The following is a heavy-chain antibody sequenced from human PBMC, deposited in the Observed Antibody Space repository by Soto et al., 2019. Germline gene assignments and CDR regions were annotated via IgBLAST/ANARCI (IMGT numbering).Heavy chain of an antibody. D-gene: IGHD6-6*01. J-gene: IGHJ4*02. CDR1: GFTVSSNY. V-gene: IGHV3-53*01. Sequence: PGGSLRLSCAASGFTVSSNYMGWVRQAPGKGLEWVSVIYSGGSTYYADSVKGRFTISRDNSKNTLYLQMNSLRAEDTAVYYCARALAARTGFDYWGQGTLVTVSS. CDR2: IYSGGST. CDR3: ARALAARTGFDY.